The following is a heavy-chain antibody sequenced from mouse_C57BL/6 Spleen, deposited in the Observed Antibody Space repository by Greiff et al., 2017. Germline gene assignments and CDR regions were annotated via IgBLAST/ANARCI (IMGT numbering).Heavy chain of an antibody. CDR2: INYDGSST. Sequence: EVKLMESEGGLVQPGSSMKLSCTASGFTFSDYYMAWVRQVPEKGLEWVANINYDGSSTYYLDSLKSRFIISRDNAKNILYLQMSSLKSEDTATYYCARDGGAAYYAMDYWGQGTSVTVSS. CDR3: ARDGGAAYYAMDY. V-gene: IGHV5-16*01. CDR1: GFTFSDYY. J-gene: IGHJ4*01.